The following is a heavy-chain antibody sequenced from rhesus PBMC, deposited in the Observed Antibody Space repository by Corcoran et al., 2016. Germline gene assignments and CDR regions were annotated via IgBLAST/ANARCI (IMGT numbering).Heavy chain of an antibody. CDR3: ARDLASSWWDY. J-gene: IGHJ4*01. V-gene: IGHV4-106*01. CDR1: GGSISDDYY. Sequence: QVQLQESGPGLVKPSATLSLTCAVSGGSISDDYYWSWIRQPPGKGLEWIGYIYGSGGGTNYNPSLKNRVTISIDTSKNQFSLKLSSVTAADTAVYYCARDLASSWWDYWGQGVLVTVSS. D-gene: IGHD6-13*01. CDR2: IYGSGGGT.